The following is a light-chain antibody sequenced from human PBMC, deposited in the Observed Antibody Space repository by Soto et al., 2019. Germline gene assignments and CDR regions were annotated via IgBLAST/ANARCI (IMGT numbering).Light chain of an antibody. V-gene: IGKV1-5*01. CDR3: QQYNSYPWT. CDR1: QSISGW. CDR2: DAS. J-gene: IGKJ1*01. Sequence: IQLAQSPSTLCASVGDRGTMSCRASQSISGWLAWYQQKPGKAPKLLIYDASSLESGVPSRFRGSGSGTEFTLTITRLQPDDFETYYCQQYNSYPWTFGQGTKVDI.